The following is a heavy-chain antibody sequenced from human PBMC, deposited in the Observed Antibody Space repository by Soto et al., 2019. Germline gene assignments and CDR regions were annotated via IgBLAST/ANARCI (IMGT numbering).Heavy chain of an antibody. CDR2: ITTHTGHT. J-gene: IGHJ4*02. D-gene: IGHD2-2*01. Sequence: ASVKVSCKTSGYSFTNYIINWVRQAPGQGLEWMGWITTHTGHTTVAQKFQGRLTLTTDTSTDTAFMELMSLKSDDTAMYFCARHIHISTPHFFDNWGQGTPVTV. CDR1: GYSFTNYI. CDR3: ARHIHISTPHFFDN. V-gene: IGHV1-18*04.